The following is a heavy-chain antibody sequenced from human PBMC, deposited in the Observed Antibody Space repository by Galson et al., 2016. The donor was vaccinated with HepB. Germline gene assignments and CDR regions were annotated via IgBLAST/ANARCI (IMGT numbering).Heavy chain of an antibody. CDR2: MNGSGGSA. V-gene: IGHV3-11*04. CDR3: ARWGRDRIDY. CDR1: GFTFSDHY. J-gene: IGHJ4*02. D-gene: IGHD7-27*01. Sequence: SLRLSCAASGFTFSDHYMTWIRQAPGKGLEWVSDMNGSGGSAYYADSVKGRFTISRDNAKDSLYLQMNGLRDEDTAVYYCARWGRDRIDYWGQGTLVTVSS.